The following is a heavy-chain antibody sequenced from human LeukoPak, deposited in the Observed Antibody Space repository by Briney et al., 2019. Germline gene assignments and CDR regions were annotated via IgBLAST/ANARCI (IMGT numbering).Heavy chain of an antibody. V-gene: IGHV3-53*01. D-gene: IGHD3-10*02. CDR1: GFTVSSNY. CDR3: ARSLRVRGVPDYMDV. Sequence: SGGSLRLSCAASGFTVSSNYMTWVRQAPGKGLEWVSVIHKNAITYHADTVKGRFTISRDNSKNMLYLQMNSLRAEDTAVYYCARSLRVRGVPDYMDVWGKGTTVIISS. CDR2: IHKNAIT. J-gene: IGHJ6*03.